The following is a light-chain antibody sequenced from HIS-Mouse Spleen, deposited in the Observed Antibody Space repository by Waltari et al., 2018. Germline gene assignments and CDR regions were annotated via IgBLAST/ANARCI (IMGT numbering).Light chain of an antibody. J-gene: IGLJ1*01. CDR2: SNI. Sequence: QSVLPQPPSASGTPGQRVTISCSGSSSNIGSNTVNWYQQLPGTAPKLLIYSNIQRPSGVPDRFSGSKSGTSASLAISGLQSEDEADYYCAAWDDSLNGYVFGTGTKVTVL. CDR3: AAWDDSLNGYV. V-gene: IGLV1-44*01. CDR1: SSNIGSNT.